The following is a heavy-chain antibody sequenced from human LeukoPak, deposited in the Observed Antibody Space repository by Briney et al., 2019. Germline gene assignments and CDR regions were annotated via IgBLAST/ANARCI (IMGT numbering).Heavy chain of an antibody. CDR1: GFTFSSYA. V-gene: IGHV3-23*01. CDR2: ISGSGGST. CDR3: AKDKDDFWSGYYDY. D-gene: IGHD3-3*01. J-gene: IGHJ4*02. Sequence: GGSLRLSGAASGFTFSSYAMSWVRQAPGKGLEWVSAISGSGGSTYYADSVKGRFTISRDNSKNTLYLQMNSLRAEDTAVYYCAKDKDDFWSGYYDYWGQGTLVTVSS.